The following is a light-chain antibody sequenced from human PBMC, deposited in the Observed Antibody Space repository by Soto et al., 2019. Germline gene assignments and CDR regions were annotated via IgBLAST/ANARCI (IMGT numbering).Light chain of an antibody. V-gene: IGKV1-33*01. Sequence: DIQLTQSASSLSASVGDRVTITCQASQVITNYLNWYQQKPGKAPKLLIYDISTLEIGVPSRFGGSGSGTHFTFTITGLQPEDIATYYCQHYNSYSEAFGQGTKVELK. CDR3: QHYNSYSEA. CDR2: DIS. CDR1: QVITNY. J-gene: IGKJ1*01.